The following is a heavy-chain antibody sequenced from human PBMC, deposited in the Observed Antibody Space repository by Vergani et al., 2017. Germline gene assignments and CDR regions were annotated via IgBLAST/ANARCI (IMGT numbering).Heavy chain of an antibody. CDR3: ARDDYYDSSGYVGY. D-gene: IGHD3-22*01. V-gene: IGHV4-39*02. CDR2: IYYSGST. Sequence: QLQLQESGPGLVKPSETLSLTCTVSGGSISSSSYYWGWIRQPPGKGLEWIGSIYYSGSTYYNPSLKSRVTISVDTSKNQFSLKLSSVTAADTAVYYCARDDYYDSSGYVGYWGQGTLVTVSS. J-gene: IGHJ4*02. CDR1: GGSISSSSYY.